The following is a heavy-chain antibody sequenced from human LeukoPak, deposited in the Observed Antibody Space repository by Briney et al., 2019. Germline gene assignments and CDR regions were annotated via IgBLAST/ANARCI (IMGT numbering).Heavy chain of an antibody. CDR2: INPNSGGT. Sequence: GASVKVSCKASGYTFTGYYMHWVRQAPGQGLEWMGWINPNSGGTNYAQKFQGRVTMTRDTSISTAYMELSRLRSDDTAVYYCAREYYGSGSYYKPNHFDYWGQGTLVTVSS. CDR1: GYTFTGYY. D-gene: IGHD3-10*01. J-gene: IGHJ4*02. CDR3: AREYYGSGSYYKPNHFDY. V-gene: IGHV1-2*02.